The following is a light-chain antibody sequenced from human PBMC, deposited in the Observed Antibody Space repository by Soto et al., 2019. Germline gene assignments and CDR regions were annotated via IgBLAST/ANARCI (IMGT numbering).Light chain of an antibody. Sequence: DIVMTQSPDSLAVSLGERATINCKSSQSVSYSSNNKNYLSWYQQKPGQPPRLLIYWASTRESGVPDRFSGSGSWTDFTLTISSLQAEDVAVYYCQQYYSIPWTFGQGTKVEIK. V-gene: IGKV4-1*01. CDR2: WAS. CDR3: QQYYSIPWT. J-gene: IGKJ1*01. CDR1: QSVSYSSNNKNY.